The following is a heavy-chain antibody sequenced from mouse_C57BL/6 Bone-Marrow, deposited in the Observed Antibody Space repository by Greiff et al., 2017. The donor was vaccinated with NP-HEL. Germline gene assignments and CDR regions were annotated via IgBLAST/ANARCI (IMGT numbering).Heavy chain of an antibody. CDR3: ARFSTVVARNYFDY. Sequence: SGPELVKPGASVKISCKASGYSFTGYYMNWVKQSPEKSLEWIGEINPSTGGTTYNQKFKAKATLTVDKSSSTAYMQLKSLTSEDSAVYYCARFSTVVARNYFDYWGQGTTLTVSS. J-gene: IGHJ2*01. CDR1: GYSFTGYY. CDR2: INPSTGGT. D-gene: IGHD1-1*01. V-gene: IGHV1-42*01.